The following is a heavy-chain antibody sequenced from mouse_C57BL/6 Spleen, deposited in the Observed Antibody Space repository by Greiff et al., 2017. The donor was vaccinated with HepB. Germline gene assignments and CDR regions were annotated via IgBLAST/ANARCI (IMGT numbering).Heavy chain of an antibody. J-gene: IGHJ3*01. V-gene: IGHV1-26*01. D-gene: IGHD1-1*01. CDR2: INPNNGGT. CDR1: GYTFTDYY. Sequence: EVQLQQSGPELVKPGASVKISCKASGYTFTDYYMNWVKQSHGKSLEWIGDINPNNGGTSYNQKFKGKATLTVDKSSSTAYMELRSLTSEDSAVYYCARSATTPSRRGFAYWGQGTLVTVSA. CDR3: ARSATTPSRRGFAY.